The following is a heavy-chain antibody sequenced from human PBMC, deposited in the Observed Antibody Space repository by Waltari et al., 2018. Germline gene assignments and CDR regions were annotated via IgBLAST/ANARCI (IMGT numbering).Heavy chain of an antibody. CDR1: GYTFTSYD. D-gene: IGHD3-16*01. V-gene: IGHV1-8*01. CDR3: ARGFYDDVWGSYSHNPHFDI. CDR2: MNPKSGNT. Sequence: QVQLVQSGAEVKKPGASVKVSCKASGYTFTSYDINWLRQATGQGLGWMGWMNPKSGNTGYAQKCQGRVTMTRNTSISTAYMELSSLRSEDTAVYYCARGFYDDVWGSYSHNPHFDIWGQGTMVTVSS. J-gene: IGHJ3*02.